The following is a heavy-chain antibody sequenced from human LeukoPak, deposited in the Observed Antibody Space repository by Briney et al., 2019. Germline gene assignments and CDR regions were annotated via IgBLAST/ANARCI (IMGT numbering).Heavy chain of an antibody. CDR2: IYYSGSS. V-gene: IGHV4-39*01. J-gene: IGHJ4*02. Sequence: SSETLSLTCTVSGGSISSSSHYWGWFRQPPGKGLEWIGYIYYSGSSFCNPSLKSRVTMSVDTSKNQFSPRLNSVTAADTAVYYCARGPTVTTDYWGQGTLVTVSS. CDR3: ARGPTVTTDY. CDR1: GGSISSSSHY. D-gene: IGHD4-17*01.